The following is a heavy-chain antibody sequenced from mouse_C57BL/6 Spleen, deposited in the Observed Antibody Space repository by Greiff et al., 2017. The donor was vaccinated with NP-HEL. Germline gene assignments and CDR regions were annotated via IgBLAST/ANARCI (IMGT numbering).Heavy chain of an antibody. CDR1: GYTFTSYW. CDR3: ASPAY. V-gene: IGHV1-50*01. Sequence: QVQLQQPGAELVKPGASVKLSCKASGYTFTSYWMQWVKQRPGQGLEWIGEIDPSDSYTNYNQKFKGKATFTVDTSSSTAYMQLSSLTSEDSAVYYCASPAYWGQGTTLTVSS. J-gene: IGHJ2*01. CDR2: IDPSDSYT.